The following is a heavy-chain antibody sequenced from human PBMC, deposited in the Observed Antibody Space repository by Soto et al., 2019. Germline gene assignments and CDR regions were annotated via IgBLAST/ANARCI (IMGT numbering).Heavy chain of an antibody. CDR1: GFTFSSYS. D-gene: IGHD4-17*01. V-gene: IGHV3-21*01. CDR2: ISSSSSYI. J-gene: IGHJ4*02. CDR3: ARAGYGDYVPHLLDY. Sequence: GGSLRLSCAASGFTFSSYSMNWVRQAPGKGLEWVSSISSSSSYIYYADSVKGRFTISRDNAKNSLYLQMNSLRAEDTAVYYCARAGYGDYVPHLLDYWGQGNQVTVSS.